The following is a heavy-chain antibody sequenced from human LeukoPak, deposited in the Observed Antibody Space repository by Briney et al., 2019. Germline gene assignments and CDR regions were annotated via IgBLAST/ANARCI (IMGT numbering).Heavy chain of an antibody. CDR1: GFTFSSYA. CDR3: AREVASSTHYGMDV. Sequence: GGSLRLSCAASGFTFSSYAMHWVRQAPGKGLEWVAVISYDGSNKYYADSVKGRFTISRDNSKNTLYLQMNSLRAEDTAVYYCAREVASSTHYGMDVWGQGTTVTVSS. V-gene: IGHV3-30-3*01. CDR2: ISYDGSNK. J-gene: IGHJ6*02. D-gene: IGHD2-2*01.